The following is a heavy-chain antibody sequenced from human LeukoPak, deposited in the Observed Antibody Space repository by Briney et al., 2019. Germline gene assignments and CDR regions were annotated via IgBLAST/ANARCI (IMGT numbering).Heavy chain of an antibody. CDR1: GGTFNSYA. J-gene: IGHJ4*02. D-gene: IGHD3-16*02. V-gene: IGHV1-69*05. CDR2: IIPIFGTA. Sequence: GASVKVSCKASGGTFNSYAISWVRQAPGQGLEWRGGIIPIFGTANYAQKFQGRVTITTDESTSTAYMELSSLRSEDTAVYYCARWVIGEYYFDYWGQGTLVTVSS. CDR3: ARWVIGEYYFDY.